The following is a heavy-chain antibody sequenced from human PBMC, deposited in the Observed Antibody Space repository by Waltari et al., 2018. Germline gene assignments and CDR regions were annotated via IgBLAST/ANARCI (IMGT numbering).Heavy chain of an antibody. Sequence: QVQLVESGGGVVQPGRSLRLSCVASGFTFSSYGLPWVRQAPGYGLEWVAVIWYDGSNKYYADSVKGRFTISRDNSKNTLYLQMNSLRAEDTAVYYCAKDSSGWSLGYYYYYMDVWGKGTTVTVSS. J-gene: IGHJ6*03. D-gene: IGHD6-19*01. CDR2: IWYDGSNK. V-gene: IGHV3-33*06. CDR3: AKDSSGWSLGYYYYYMDV. CDR1: GFTFSSYG.